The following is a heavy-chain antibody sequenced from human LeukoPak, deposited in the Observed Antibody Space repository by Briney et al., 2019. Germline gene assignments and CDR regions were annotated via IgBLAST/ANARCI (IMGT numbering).Heavy chain of an antibody. CDR3: ARGRRELDY. V-gene: IGHV3-7*03. Sequence: PGGSLRLSCAASGSTFRNYWMSWVRQAPGKGLEWVASIKEEGSEKYYADSVKGRFTISRDNAQNSVYLQMNTLRAEDTAVYYCARGRRELDYWGQGTLVTVSS. CDR1: GSTFRNYW. CDR2: IKEEGSEK. J-gene: IGHJ4*02.